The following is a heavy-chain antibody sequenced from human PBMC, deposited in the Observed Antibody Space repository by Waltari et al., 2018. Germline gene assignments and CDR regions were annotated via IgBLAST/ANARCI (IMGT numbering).Heavy chain of an antibody. J-gene: IGHJ4*02. CDR3: ARDNDYYFDY. CDR2: ISSSSSTI. V-gene: IGHV3-48*04. Sequence: VQLQESGPGLVKPSQTLSLTCTVSGDSITSNSFYWNWVRQPAGKGLEWVSYISSSSSTIYYADSVKGRFTFPRDNAKNSLYLQMNSLRAEDTAVYYCARDNDYYFDYWGQGTLVTVSS. D-gene: IGHD2-21*02. CDR1: GDSITSNS.